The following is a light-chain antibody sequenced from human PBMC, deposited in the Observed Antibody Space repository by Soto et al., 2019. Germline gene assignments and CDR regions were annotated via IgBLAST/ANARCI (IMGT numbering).Light chain of an antibody. V-gene: IGKV4-1*01. CDR3: QQYNNWPIT. CDR1: QSLLYSSNNKNY. J-gene: IGKJ5*01. CDR2: WSS. Sequence: DIVMTQSPDSLAVSLGERATIDCRSSQSLLYSSNNKNYLAWYQQKPGQPPTLLIYWSSTRESGVPDRFSGSGSGTEFTLTINSLQSEDFAVYYCQQYNNWPITFGQGTRLEIK.